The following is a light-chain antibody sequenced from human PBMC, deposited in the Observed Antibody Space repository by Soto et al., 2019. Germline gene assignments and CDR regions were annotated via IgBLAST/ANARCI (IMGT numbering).Light chain of an antibody. Sequence: EVVLTQSPGTLSLSPGERATLSCRASQSVSSTYLAWYQQKPGQAPRLLMYGASTRATGVPDRFSGSGSGTDFTLTISRLEPEDFAVNYCQQYGSSPYLFTFGPGTKVDIK. CDR2: GAS. CDR1: QSVSSTY. CDR3: QQYGSSPYLFT. V-gene: IGKV3-20*01. J-gene: IGKJ3*01.